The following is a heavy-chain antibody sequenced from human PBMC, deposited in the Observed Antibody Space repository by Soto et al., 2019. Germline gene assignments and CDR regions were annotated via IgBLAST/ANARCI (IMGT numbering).Heavy chain of an antibody. J-gene: IGHJ4*02. CDR2: INPNGGST. Sequence: QVQVVQSGAEVKKPGASVKVSCKTSGYTFINYHVHWVRQAPGQGLEWMGAINPNGGSTTYAQHLPGRITLTSDAATGAVDMDLSTLRADGTVDYYRALPNNTLVWDNVWCQGGL. CDR3: ALPNNTLVWDNV. CDR1: GYTFINYH. V-gene: IGHV1-46*01. D-gene: IGHD1-1*01.